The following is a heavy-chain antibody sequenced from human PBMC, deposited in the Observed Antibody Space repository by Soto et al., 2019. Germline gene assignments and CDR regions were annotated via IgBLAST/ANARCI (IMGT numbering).Heavy chain of an antibody. Sequence: QVQLVESGGGVVQPGRSLRLSCAASGFTFSSYGMHWVRQAPGKRLEWVAVIWYDGSNKYYADSVKGRFTISRDNSKNTLYLQMNSLRAEDTAVYYCARGQVDYYYYYMDVWGKGTTVTVSS. CDR3: ARGQVDYYYYYMDV. CDR1: GFTFSSYG. V-gene: IGHV3-33*01. CDR2: IWYDGSNK. J-gene: IGHJ6*03.